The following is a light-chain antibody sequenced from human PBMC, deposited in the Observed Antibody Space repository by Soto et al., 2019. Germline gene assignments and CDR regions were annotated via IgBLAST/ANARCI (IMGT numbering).Light chain of an antibody. CDR3: QQCGSSST. Sequence: EIVLTQSPGTLSLSPGERATLSCRASQTFSHSFLSWFQQIPGPAPRLLIYGASMRATGIPDRFSGSGSGKDFTLTISRLEPEDFAVYYCQQCGSSSTFGQGTRL. J-gene: IGKJ5*01. V-gene: IGKV3-20*01. CDR1: QTFSHSF. CDR2: GAS.